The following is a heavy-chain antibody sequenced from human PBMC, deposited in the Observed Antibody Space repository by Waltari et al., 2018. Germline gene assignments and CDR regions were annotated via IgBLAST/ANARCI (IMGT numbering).Heavy chain of an antibody. J-gene: IGHJ3*02. CDR2: IYHSGST. D-gene: IGHD3-10*01. CDR1: GGSFSGYY. V-gene: IGHV4-34*01. CDR3: ARESMVQGGFADI. Sequence: QVQLQQWGAGLLKPSETLSLTCAVYGGSFSGYYWSWIRQPPGKGLEWIGEIYHSGSTNYNPSRKSRVTISVDKSKNQFSLKLSSVTAADTAVYYCARESMVQGGFADIWGQGTMVTVSS.